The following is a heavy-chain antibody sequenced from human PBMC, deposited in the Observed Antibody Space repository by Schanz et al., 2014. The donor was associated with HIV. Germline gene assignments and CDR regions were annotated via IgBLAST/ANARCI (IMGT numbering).Heavy chain of an antibody. CDR2: MDLDGSTT. V-gene: IGHV3-74*01. CDR1: GFTFSNYW. CDR3: ARDLCGKDDD. Sequence: EVQLVESGGDLVQPGGSLRLSCAASGFTFSNYWMHWVRQAPGKGLVWVSRMDLDGSTTNYADSVKGRFTISRDNAKNTLYLQMDSLRAEDTAVYYCARDLCGKDDDGGQGTLVTVS. D-gene: IGHD2-15*01. J-gene: IGHJ4*02.